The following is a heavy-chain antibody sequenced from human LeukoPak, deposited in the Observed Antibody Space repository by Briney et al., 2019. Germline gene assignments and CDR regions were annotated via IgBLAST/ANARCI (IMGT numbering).Heavy chain of an antibody. D-gene: IGHD3-22*01. CDR2: INPNSGGT. Sequence: ASVKVSCKASGYTFTGYYMHWVRQAPGQGLEWMGWINPNSGGTNYAQKLQGRVTMTRDTSISTAYMELSRLRSDDTAVYYCARDYFMYYYDSSGYLFDYWGQGTLVTVSS. CDR3: ARDYFMYYYDSSGYLFDY. V-gene: IGHV1-2*02. CDR1: GYTFTGYY. J-gene: IGHJ4*02.